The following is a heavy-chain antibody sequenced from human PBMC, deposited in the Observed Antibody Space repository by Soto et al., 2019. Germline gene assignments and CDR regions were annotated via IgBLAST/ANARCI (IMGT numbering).Heavy chain of an antibody. CDR3: ARSPYSRSRSYYYYGMDV. CDR2: IWYDGSNK. D-gene: IGHD6-13*01. CDR1: GFTFSSYG. V-gene: IGHV3-33*01. Sequence: QVQLVESGGGVVQPGRSLRLSCAASGFTFSSYGMHWVRQAPGKGLEWVAVIWYDGSNKYYADSVKGRFTISRDNSKNTXXLQMNGLRAEDTAVYYCARSPYSRSRSYYYYGMDVWGQGTTVTVSS. J-gene: IGHJ6*02.